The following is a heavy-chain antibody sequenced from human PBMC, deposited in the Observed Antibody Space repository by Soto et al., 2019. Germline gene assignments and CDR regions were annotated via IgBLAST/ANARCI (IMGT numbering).Heavy chain of an antibody. Sequence: SETLSLTCTVSGGSISSYYWSWIRQPSGKGLEWIGYIYYSGSTNYNPSLKSRVTISVDTSKNQFSLKLSSVTAADTAVYYCARYGSGSSVWFDPWGQGTLVTVSS. V-gene: IGHV4-59*01. CDR3: ARYGSGSSVWFDP. D-gene: IGHD3-10*01. CDR1: GGSISSYY. J-gene: IGHJ5*02. CDR2: IYYSGST.